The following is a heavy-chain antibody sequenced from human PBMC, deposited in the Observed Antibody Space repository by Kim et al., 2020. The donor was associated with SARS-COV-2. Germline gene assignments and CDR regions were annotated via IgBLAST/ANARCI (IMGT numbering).Heavy chain of an antibody. J-gene: IGHJ4*02. CDR3: ARARPAVTYPHFDY. CDR1: GGSFSGYY. D-gene: IGHD4-17*01. V-gene: IGHV4-34*01. CDR2: INHSGST. Sequence: SETLSLTCAVYGGSFSGYYWSWIRQPPGKGLEWIGEINHSGSTNYNPSLKSRVTISVDTSKNQFSLKLSSVTAADTAVYYCARARPAVTYPHFDYWGQGTLVTVSS.